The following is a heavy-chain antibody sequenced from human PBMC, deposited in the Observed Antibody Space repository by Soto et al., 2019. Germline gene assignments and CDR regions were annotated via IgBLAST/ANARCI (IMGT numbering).Heavy chain of an antibody. CDR3: ARTGNYFGY. V-gene: IGHV4-59*01. J-gene: IGHJ4*02. CDR2: SGST. Sequence: PSETLSLTSPVSGGSISSYYWSWIRQPPGKGLEWIGYSGSTNYNPSLKSRVTMSVGTSKNQFSLKLSSVTAADTAVYYCARTGNYFGYWGQGTLVTVSS. CDR1: GGSISSYY.